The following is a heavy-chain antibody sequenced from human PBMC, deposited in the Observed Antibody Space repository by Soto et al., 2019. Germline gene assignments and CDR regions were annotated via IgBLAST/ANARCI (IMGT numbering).Heavy chain of an antibody. CDR3: RTQDCTNDVCLEAAVTVGGALDS. J-gene: IGHJ4*02. CDR2: ISSDGTTT. Sequence: EVQLVQSGGGLAQPGKSLRLSCAASGFTFSKFWMHWVRQVPGKGLVWVSYISSDGTTTDYADSVKGRFTISRDNAKDTLNFKMDSQRAEDTDVYYWRTQDCTNDVCLEAAVTVGGALDSWGQGTLVTVSS. CDR1: GFTFSKFW. D-gene: IGHD2-8*01. V-gene: IGHV3-74*01.